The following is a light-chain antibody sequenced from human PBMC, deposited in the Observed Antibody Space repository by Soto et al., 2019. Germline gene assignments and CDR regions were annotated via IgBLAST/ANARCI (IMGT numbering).Light chain of an antibody. CDR1: SSDSGGYNY. CDR3: SSYTSASAFVL. CDR2: DVS. J-gene: IGLJ2*01. Sequence: QSALTQPASVSGSPGQSITISCTGSSSDSGGYNYVSWYQQHPGKAPKLVIYDVSHRPSGISNRFSGSKSANTASLTVSGLQAEDEADYYCSSYTSASAFVLFGGGTQLTVL. V-gene: IGLV2-14*03.